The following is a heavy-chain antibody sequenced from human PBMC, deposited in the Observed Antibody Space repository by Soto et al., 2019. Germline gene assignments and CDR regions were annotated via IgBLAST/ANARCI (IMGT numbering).Heavy chain of an antibody. CDR3: ARMASSGSLNWFDP. CDR1: GYTFTNYE. Sequence: QEQLVQSGAEVKKPGASVKVSCKASGYTFTNYEISWVRQATGQGLEWMGWMNPGSGNTGYAHKFQGRVTRTRNISISTAYMGLSRLGSGDTAIYYCARMASSGSLNWFDPWGQGALGSVSS. V-gene: IGHV1-8*01. J-gene: IGHJ5*02. D-gene: IGHD3-10*01. CDR2: MNPGSGNT.